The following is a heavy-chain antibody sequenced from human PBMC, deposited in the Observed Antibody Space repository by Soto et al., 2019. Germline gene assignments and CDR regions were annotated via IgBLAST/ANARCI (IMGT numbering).Heavy chain of an antibody. J-gene: IGHJ6*01. CDR1: GFTFDDYT. CDR2: ISWDGGST. CDR3: AKDLSKRRYFDWLLDGYYYYYGMDV. Sequence: DVQLVESGGVVVQPGGSLRLSCAASGFTFDDYTMHWVRQAPGKGLEWVSLISWDGGSTYYADSVKGRFTISRDNSKNSLYLQMNSLRTEDTALYYCAKDLSKRRYFDWLLDGYYYYYGMDVW. D-gene: IGHD3-9*01. V-gene: IGHV3-43*01.